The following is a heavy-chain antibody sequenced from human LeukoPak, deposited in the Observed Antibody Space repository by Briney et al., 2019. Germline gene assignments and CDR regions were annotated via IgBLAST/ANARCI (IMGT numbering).Heavy chain of an antibody. CDR3: ARPRWLQFGPHDS. CDR1: GFTLSTFW. J-gene: IGHJ4*02. D-gene: IGHD5-24*01. Sequence: GGSLRLSCAASGFTLSTFWMSWVRQAPGKGLEWVANIKQDGSERHYVDSVKGRFTISRDNAKNSLYLQMNSLRAEDTAVYYCARPRWLQFGPHDSWGQGTRVTVSS. V-gene: IGHV3-7*01. CDR2: IKQDGSER.